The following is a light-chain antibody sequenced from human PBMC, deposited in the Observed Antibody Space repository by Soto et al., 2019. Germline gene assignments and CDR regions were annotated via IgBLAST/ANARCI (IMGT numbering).Light chain of an antibody. Sequence: QSVLTQPPSVSGAPGQRVTISCTGSSSNIGAGYDVHWYQQLPGTAPKLLIYGNSNRPSGVPDRFSGSKSGTSASLAITGLQDEDEADYYCQYYDSSLSGSVFGGGTKVTVL. CDR3: QYYDSSLSGSV. J-gene: IGLJ3*02. V-gene: IGLV1-40*01. CDR1: SSNIGAGYD. CDR2: GNS.